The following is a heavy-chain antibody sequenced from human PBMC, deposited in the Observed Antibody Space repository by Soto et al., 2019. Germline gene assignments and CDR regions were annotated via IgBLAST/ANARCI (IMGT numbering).Heavy chain of an antibody. V-gene: IGHV3-30*18. D-gene: IGHD4-17*01. J-gene: IGHJ4*02. CDR3: ANSASGYGGASDF. CDR1: GFTLSNSG. CDR2: IAYEGKTA. Sequence: QVQLVESGGGVVQPGRSLTLSCEVSGFTLSNSGIHWVRQAPDKGLEWVATIAYEGKTANYADSAKGRFTISRDISKSTVYLQMNSLRREDTATYSCANSASGYGGASDFWGQGTVVTVSS.